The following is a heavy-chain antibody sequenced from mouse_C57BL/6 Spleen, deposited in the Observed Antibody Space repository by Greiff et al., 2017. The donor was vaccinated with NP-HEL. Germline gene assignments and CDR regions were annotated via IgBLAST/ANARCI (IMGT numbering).Heavy chain of an antibody. CDR3: ARNHWYFDV. Sequence: EVHLVESGPGLVKPSQSLSLTCSVTGYSITSGYFWNWIRQFPGNQLEWMGYISYDGSNNYNPSLKNRISITRDTSKNQFFLKLNSVTTEDTATYYCARNHWYFDVWGTGTTVTVSS. J-gene: IGHJ1*03. CDR2: ISYDGSN. V-gene: IGHV3-6*01. CDR1: GYSITSGYF.